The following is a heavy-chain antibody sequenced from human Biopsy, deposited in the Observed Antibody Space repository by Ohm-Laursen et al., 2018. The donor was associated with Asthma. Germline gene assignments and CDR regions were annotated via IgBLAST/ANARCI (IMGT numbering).Heavy chain of an antibody. V-gene: IGHV1-69*13. CDR3: ARAIHGGNADRLDFYYYGLDI. D-gene: IGHD4-23*01. CDR1: GGSFDTYA. CDR2: ILPIFGTA. Sequence: GASVKVSCKASGGSFDTYAISWLRQAPGQGLEWMGGILPIFGTADYAQKFQARVTISADESTSTVYMELSSLRSEDTAVYYCARAIHGGNADRLDFYYYGLDIWGQGTTVTVSS. J-gene: IGHJ6*02.